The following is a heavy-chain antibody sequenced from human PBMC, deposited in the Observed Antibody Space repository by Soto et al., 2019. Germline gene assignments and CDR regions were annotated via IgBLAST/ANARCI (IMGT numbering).Heavy chain of an antibody. CDR3: ARDPADSGYDWGGSHYGMDV. Sequence: ASVKVSCKASGYTFTGYYMHWVRQAPGQGLEWMGWINPNSGGTNYAQKFQGWVTMTRDTSISTAYMELSRLRSDDTAVYYCARDPADSGYDWGGSHYGMDVWGQGTTVTVSS. J-gene: IGHJ6*02. D-gene: IGHD5-12*01. V-gene: IGHV1-2*04. CDR2: INPNSGGT. CDR1: GYTFTGYY.